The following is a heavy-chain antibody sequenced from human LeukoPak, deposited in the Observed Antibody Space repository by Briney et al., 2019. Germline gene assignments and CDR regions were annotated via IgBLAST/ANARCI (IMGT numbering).Heavy chain of an antibody. CDR1: GRAFSGYF. CDR2: INHSGST. J-gene: IGHJ5*01. CDR3: APGSALTMGFDP. V-gene: IGHV4-34*01. Sequence: SETLSLTCAVCGRAFSGYFWSWVRQPPGKGLEWIGEINHSGSTNCNPSLKSRVTISVDTSKNQFSLNLTSVTAADTATYYCAPGSALTMGFDPWGQGTLVTVSS. D-gene: IGHD3-10*01.